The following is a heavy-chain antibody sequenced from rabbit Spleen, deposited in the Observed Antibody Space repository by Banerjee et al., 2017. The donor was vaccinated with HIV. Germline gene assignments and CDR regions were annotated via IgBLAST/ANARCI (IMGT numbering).Heavy chain of an antibody. CDR1: GVSFSSNYY. CDR2: IDTGSSGFT. Sequence: QEQLVESGGDLVKPGASLTLTCTASGVSFSSNYYMCWVRQAPGKGLEWIACIDTGSSGFTYFATWAKGRFTCSKASSTTVTLQMTSLTAADTATYFCARDPNYNTYLWAIGDLWGPGTLVTVS. D-gene: IGHD3-1*01. J-gene: IGHJ4*01. CDR3: ARDPNYNTYLWAIGDL. V-gene: IGHV1S45*01.